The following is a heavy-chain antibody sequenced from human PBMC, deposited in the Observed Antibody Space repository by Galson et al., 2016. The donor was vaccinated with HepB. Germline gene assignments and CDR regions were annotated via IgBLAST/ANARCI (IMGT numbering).Heavy chain of an antibody. CDR3: VQGSTAPAV. V-gene: IGHV3-23*01. CDR2: ISRSGDST. D-gene: IGHD1-26*01. Sequence: SLRLSCAASGFTFNNYGMTWVRQAPGKGLEVVSSISRSGDSTDYADSVKGRFTISRDNSKNTLSLQMNSLRVEVTAVYYCVQGSTAPAVWGKGTTVIVSS. J-gene: IGHJ6*04. CDR1: GFTFNNYG.